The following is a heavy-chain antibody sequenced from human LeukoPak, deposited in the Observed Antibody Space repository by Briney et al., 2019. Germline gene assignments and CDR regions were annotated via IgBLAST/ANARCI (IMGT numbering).Heavy chain of an antibody. V-gene: IGHV3-23*01. CDR2: ISGSGGST. J-gene: IGHJ4*02. CDR1: GFTFSSYA. CDR3: AKDMAPHGYFGFDY. Sequence: GGSLRLSCAASGFTFSSYAMSWVRQAPGKGLEWVSGISGSGGSTYYADSVRGRFTISRDNSKNTLYLQINSLRAEDTALYYCAKDMAPHGYFGFDYWGQGTLVTVSS. D-gene: IGHD6-25*01.